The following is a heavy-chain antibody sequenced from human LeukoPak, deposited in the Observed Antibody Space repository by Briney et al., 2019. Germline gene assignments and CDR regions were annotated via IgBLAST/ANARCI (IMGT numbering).Heavy chain of an antibody. D-gene: IGHD3-22*01. J-gene: IGHJ3*02. CDR2: ISDSGSYT. CDR1: GFTFRSYA. Sequence: GGSLRLSCTASGFTFRSYAMSWVRQAPGKGLEWVSAISDSGSYTYYADSVKGRFTISRANSKNTLYLEMNSLRADDTAVYYCAKALDYYDSSGYYPHDAFDIWGQGTMVTVSS. V-gene: IGHV3-23*01. CDR3: AKALDYYDSSGYYPHDAFDI.